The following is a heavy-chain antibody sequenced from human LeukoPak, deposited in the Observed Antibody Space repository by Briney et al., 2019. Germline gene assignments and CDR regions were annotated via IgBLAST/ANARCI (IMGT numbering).Heavy chain of an antibody. Sequence: GGSLRLSCAASGFTFSSYSMNWVRQAPGKGLEWVSSISSSSSYIYYADSVKGRLTISRDNAKNSLYLQMNSLRAEDTAVYYCARELGPWGVRGVIIEPNDYWGQGTLVTVSS. V-gene: IGHV3-21*01. CDR3: ARELGPWGVRGVIIEPNDY. CDR1: GFTFSSYS. CDR2: ISSSSSYI. D-gene: IGHD3-10*01. J-gene: IGHJ4*02.